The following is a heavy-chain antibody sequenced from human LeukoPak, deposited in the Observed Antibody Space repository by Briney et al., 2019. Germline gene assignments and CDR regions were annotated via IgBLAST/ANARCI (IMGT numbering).Heavy chain of an antibody. V-gene: IGHV1-2*02. J-gene: IGHJ5*02. CDR3: ARGGSSSWYNWFDP. CDR1: GYTFTGYY. Sequence: ASVKVSCKASGYTFTGYYMHWVRQAPGQGLEWMGWINPNSGGTNYAQKFQGRVTMTRDTSISTAYMELSRLRSDDTAVYYRARGGSSSWYNWFDPWGQGTLVTVSS. D-gene: IGHD6-13*01. CDR2: INPNSGGT.